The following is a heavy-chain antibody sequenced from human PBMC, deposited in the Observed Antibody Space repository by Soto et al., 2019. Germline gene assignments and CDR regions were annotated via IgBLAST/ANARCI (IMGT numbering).Heavy chain of an antibody. V-gene: IGHV3-23*01. Sequence: GGSLRLSCTASGFTFTSYGMGWVRQAPGKGLQWVSTIRGDGGQTHYTDSVKGRFSISRDNSKNTVYLQMDSLRAEDTAMYFCARDVGIDSDDFFDYWGQGTQVTVSS. D-gene: IGHD3-9*01. CDR2: IRGDGGQT. CDR1: GFTFTSYG. CDR3: ARDVGIDSDDFFDY. J-gene: IGHJ4*02.